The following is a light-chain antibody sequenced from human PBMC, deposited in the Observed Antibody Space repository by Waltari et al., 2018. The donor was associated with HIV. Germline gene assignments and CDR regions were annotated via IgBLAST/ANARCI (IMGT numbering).Light chain of an antibody. CDR2: DNN. CDR1: RSHLGKNC. CDR3: RTWESSLRGFWV. J-gene: IGLJ3*02. V-gene: IGLV1-51*01. Sequence: QSFLTQPPTVSAPPGQRVPIPCSVRRSHLGKNCVSWYQQLPGTAPKLLIYDNNKRPSGMPDRFSGSKSGTSATLGITGLQTGDEADYYCRTWESSLRGFWVFGGGTKLTVL.